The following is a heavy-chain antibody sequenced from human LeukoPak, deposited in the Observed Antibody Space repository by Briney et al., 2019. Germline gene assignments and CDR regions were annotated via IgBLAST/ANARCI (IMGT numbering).Heavy chain of an antibody. D-gene: IGHD1-26*01. V-gene: IGHV3-30*02. CDR2: IRYDGSNK. CDR1: GFTFSSYG. Sequence: GGSLRLSCAASGFTFSSYGMHWVRQAPGKGLEWVAFIRYDGSNKYYADSAKGRFTISRDNSKNTLYLQTNSLRAEDTAVYYCACGRSTHNYFDYWGQGTLVTVSS. CDR3: ACGRSTHNYFDY. J-gene: IGHJ4*02.